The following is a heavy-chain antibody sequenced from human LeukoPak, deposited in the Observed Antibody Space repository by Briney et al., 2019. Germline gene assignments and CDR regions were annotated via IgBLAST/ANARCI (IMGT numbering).Heavy chain of an antibody. D-gene: IGHD5-12*01. CDR1: GFTFSSYS. CDR3: ARDRYSGYGAFDY. CDR2: ISSSSGYI. V-gene: IGHV3-21*01. Sequence: GGSLRLSCAASGFTFSSYSMNWVRQAPGKGLEWVSSISSSSGYIYYADSVKGRFTISRDNAKNSLYLQMNSLRAEDTAVYYCARDRYSGYGAFDYWGQGTLVTVSS. J-gene: IGHJ4*02.